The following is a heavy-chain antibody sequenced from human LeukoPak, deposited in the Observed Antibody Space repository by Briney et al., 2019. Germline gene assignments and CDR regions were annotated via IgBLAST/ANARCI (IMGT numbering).Heavy chain of an antibody. CDR1: GFTFTSYG. CDR3: TKGHATEAQYSSGWYDDSDS. V-gene: IGHV3-30*03. J-gene: IGHJ4*02. Sequence: GGSLRLSCAASGFTFTSYGMHWVRQGPGKGLEWVAAISYDGSNKYYGESVKGRFTISRDNSKNTLYLQMNSLRTEDTAVYYCTKGHATEAQYSSGWYDDSDSWGQGTLVTVSS. CDR2: ISYDGSNK. D-gene: IGHD6-19*01.